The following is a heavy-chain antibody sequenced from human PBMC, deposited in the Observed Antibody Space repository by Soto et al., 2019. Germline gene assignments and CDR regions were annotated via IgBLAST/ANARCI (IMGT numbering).Heavy chain of an antibody. CDR1: GFTFSSYA. D-gene: IGHD3-22*01. CDR2: ISGSGGST. CDR3: AKGLGYYDSSGSPDAFDI. V-gene: IGHV3-23*01. Sequence: GGSLRLSCAASGFTFSSYAMSWVRQAPGKGLEWVSAISGSGGSTYYADSVKGRFTISRDNSKNTLYLQMNSLRAEDTAVYYCAKGLGYYDSSGSPDAFDIWGQGTMVTVSS. J-gene: IGHJ3*02.